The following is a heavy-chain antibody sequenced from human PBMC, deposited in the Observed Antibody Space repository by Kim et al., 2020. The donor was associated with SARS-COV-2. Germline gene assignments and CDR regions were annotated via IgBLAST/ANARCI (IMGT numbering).Heavy chain of an antibody. J-gene: IGHJ3*02. CDR1: GFTFSSYE. V-gene: IGHV3-48*03. D-gene: IGHD2-15*01. CDR3: ARLGTVVTGAYDAFDI. CDR2: ISSSGSTI. Sequence: GGSLRLFCAASGFTFSSYEMNWVRQAPGKGLEWVSYISSSGSTIYYADSVKGRFTISRDNAKNSLYLQMNSLRAEDTAVYYCARLGTVVTGAYDAFDIWGQGTMVTVSS.